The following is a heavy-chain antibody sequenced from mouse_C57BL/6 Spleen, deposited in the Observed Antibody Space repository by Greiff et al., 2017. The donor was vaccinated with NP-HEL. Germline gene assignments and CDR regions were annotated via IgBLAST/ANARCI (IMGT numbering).Heavy chain of an antibody. CDR3: ARNSAQATFAY. D-gene: IGHD3-2*02. CDR1: GFSLTSYG. V-gene: IGHV2-2*01. Sequence: VQLQESGPGLVQPSQSLSITCTVSGFSLTSYGVHWVRQSPGKGLEWLGVIWSGGSTAYNAAFISRLSISKDNSKSQVFFKMNSLQADDTAIYYCARNSAQATFAYWGQGTLVTVSA. J-gene: IGHJ3*01. CDR2: IWSGGST.